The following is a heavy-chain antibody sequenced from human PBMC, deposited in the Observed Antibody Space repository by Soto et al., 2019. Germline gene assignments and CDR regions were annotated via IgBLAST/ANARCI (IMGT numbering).Heavy chain of an antibody. CDR1: GFTFSSYG. CDR2: IWYDGSNK. CDR3: ARDRDFWSGYYNYYYGMDV. V-gene: IGHV3-33*01. J-gene: IGHJ6*02. Sequence: SGGSLRLSCAASGFTFSSYGMHWVRQAPGKGLEWVAVIWYDGSNKYYADSVKGRFTISRDNSKNTLYLQMNSLRAEDTAVYYCARDRDFWSGYYNYYYGMDVWGQGTTVTVSS. D-gene: IGHD3-3*01.